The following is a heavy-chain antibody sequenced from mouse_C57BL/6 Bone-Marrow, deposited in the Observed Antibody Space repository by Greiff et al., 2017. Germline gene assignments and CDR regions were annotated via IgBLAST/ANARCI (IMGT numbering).Heavy chain of an antibody. J-gene: IGHJ4*01. CDR2: ISDGGSYT. CDR1: GFTFSSYA. V-gene: IGHV5-4*01. CDR3: ARDGYPMDY. Sequence: EVKLVESGGGLVKPGGSLKLSCAASGFTFSSYAMSWVRQTPEKRLEWVETISDGGSYTYYPDNVKGRFTISRDNAKNNLYLQMSHLKSEDTAMYYCARDGYPMDYWGQGTSVTVSS. D-gene: IGHD1-2*01.